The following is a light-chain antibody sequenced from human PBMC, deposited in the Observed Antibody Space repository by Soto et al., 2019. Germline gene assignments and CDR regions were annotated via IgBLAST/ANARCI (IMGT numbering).Light chain of an antibody. CDR2: GAS. V-gene: IGKV3-20*01. CDR1: QSVSSSY. CDR3: QQYGSSPPRIT. Sequence: PGERATLSCRASQSVSSSYLAWYQQKPGQAPRLLIYGASSRATGIPDRFSGSGSGTDFTLTISRLEPEDFAVYYCQQYGSSPPRITFGQGTRLEIK. J-gene: IGKJ5*01.